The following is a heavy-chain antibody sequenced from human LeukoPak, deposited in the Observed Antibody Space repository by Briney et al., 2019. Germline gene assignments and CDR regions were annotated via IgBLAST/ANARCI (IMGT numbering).Heavy chain of an antibody. J-gene: IGHJ6*03. CDR3: ARDTSTSAPYYYYYYMDV. CDR2: INPNSGGT. CDR1: GYTFTGYY. V-gene: IGHV1-2*04. D-gene: IGHD2-2*01. Sequence: ASVKVSCKASGYTFTGYYMHWVRQAPGQGLEWMGWINPNSGGTNYAQKFQGWVTMTRDTSISTAYMELSRLRSDDTAAYYCARDTSTSAPYYYYYYMDVWGKGTTVTVSS.